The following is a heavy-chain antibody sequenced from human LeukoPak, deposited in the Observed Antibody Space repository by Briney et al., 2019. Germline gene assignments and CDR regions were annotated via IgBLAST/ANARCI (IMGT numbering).Heavy chain of an antibody. J-gene: IGHJ5*02. CDR3: ATDRNWFDP. CDR2: LKSRSQGGTA. Sequence: KTGGSLRLSCAASGFTFNTAYMSWLRQTPEKGLEWVGRLKSRSQGGTADYAAPVKGRFTISRDDSKNTLYLQMNSLKIEDTGVYYCATDRNWFDPWGQGTLVTVSS. V-gene: IGHV3-15*01. CDR1: GFTFNTAY.